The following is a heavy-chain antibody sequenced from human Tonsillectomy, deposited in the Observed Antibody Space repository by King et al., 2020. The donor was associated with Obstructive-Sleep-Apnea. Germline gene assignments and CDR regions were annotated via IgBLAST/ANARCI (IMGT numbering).Heavy chain of an antibody. CDR3: VKDRGDVGFYYFHF. CDR2: ISWNSGSI. CDR1: GFTFDDYA. Sequence: VQLVESGGGLVQPGRSLRLSCAASGFTFDDYAMHWVRQAPGKGLEWVSGISWNSGSIAYADSVKGRFTISRDNAKNSLSLQMNSLRPEDTALYYCVKDRGDVGFYYFHFWGQGTLVTVSS. J-gene: IGHJ4*02. V-gene: IGHV3-9*01. D-gene: IGHD3-16*01.